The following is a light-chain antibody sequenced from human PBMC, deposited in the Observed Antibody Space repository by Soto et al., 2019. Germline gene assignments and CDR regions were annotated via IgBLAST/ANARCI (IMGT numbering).Light chain of an antibody. J-gene: IGKJ4*01. CDR3: QQFNSSPLT. CDR1: HSVSSS. CDR2: GAS. Sequence: EIVMTQSPATLSVSPGERATLFCRASHSVSSSLAWYQQKPGQAPRLLIHGASTRATGIPDRFSGGGSGTDFTLTISSLEPEDSAVYFCQQFNSSPLTFGGGTKVEI. V-gene: IGKV3-15*01.